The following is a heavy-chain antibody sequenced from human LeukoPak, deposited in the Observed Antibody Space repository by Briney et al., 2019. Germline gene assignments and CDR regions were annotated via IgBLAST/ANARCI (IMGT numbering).Heavy chain of an antibody. D-gene: IGHD3-10*01. J-gene: IGHJ4*02. CDR2: ISSSSTI. CDR3: ASIWFGEFFDY. V-gene: IGHV3-48*02. Sequence: GGSLRLSCAASGFTFSSYSMNWVRQAPGKGLEWVSYISSSSTIYYADSVKSRFTISRDNAKNSLYLQMNSLRDEDTAVYYCASIWFGEFFDYWGQGTLVTVSS. CDR1: GFTFSSYS.